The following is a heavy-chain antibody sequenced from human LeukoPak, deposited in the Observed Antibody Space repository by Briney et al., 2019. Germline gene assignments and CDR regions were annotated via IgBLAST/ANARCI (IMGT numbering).Heavy chain of an antibody. D-gene: IGHD2-21*01. CDR2: IRRDGDVI. CDR1: GFTFSDFG. Sequence: PGGSLRLSCEASGFTFSDFGMHWVRQAPGKGLEWVAFIRRDGDVIYYADSVKGRFTTSRDNSRNMVYLQLNSLRPEDTAIYYCAKDFIRNLALIPWDYWGQGTLVTVSP. J-gene: IGHJ4*02. CDR3: AKDFIRNLALIPWDY. V-gene: IGHV3-30*02.